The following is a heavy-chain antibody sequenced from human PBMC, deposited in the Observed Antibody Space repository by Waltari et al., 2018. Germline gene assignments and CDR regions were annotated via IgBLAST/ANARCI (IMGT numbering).Heavy chain of an antibody. V-gene: IGHV1-69*02. CDR1: GGPFSSYT. J-gene: IGHJ3*02. Sequence: QVQLVQSGAEVTKPGSSVKVSCKASGGPFSSYTISWVRQAPGQGLEWMGRIIPILGIANYAQKFQGRVTMTEDTSTDTAYMELSSLRSEDTAVYYCATASGLEYSGAFDIWGQGTMVTVSS. CDR2: IIPILGIA. D-gene: IGHD1-1*01. CDR3: ATASGLEYSGAFDI.